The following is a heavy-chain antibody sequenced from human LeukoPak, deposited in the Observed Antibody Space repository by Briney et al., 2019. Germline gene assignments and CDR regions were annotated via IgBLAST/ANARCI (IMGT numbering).Heavy chain of an antibody. CDR1: GGSISSYY. V-gene: IGHV4-4*07. CDR2: IYTSGST. D-gene: IGHD3-22*01. CDR3: ARGTYHDSSGYYRY. J-gene: IGHJ4*02. Sequence: PSETLSLTCTVSGGSISSYYWSWIRQPAGKGLEWIGRIYTSGSTNYNPSLKSRVTMSVDTSKNQFSLKLSSVTAADTAVYYCARGTYHDSSGYYRYWGQGTLVTVSS.